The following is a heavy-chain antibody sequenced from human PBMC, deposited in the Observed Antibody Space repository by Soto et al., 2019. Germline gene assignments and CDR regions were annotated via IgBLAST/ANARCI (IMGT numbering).Heavy chain of an antibody. Sequence: GGYLRLSCAASGFTFSSYSMNWVRQAPGKGLEWVSSISSSSSYIYYADSVKGRFTISRDNAKNSLYLQMNGLRAEDTAVYYGARQKDGVSDYWGKGTLVTVAS. CDR3: ARQKDGVSDY. CDR1: GFTFSSYS. CDR2: ISSSSSYI. D-gene: IGHD3-10*01. V-gene: IGHV3-21*04. J-gene: IGHJ4*02.